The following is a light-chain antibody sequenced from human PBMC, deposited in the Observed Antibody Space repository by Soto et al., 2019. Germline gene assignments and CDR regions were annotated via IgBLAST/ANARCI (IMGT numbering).Light chain of an antibody. CDR3: ISYTSSTTYV. Sequence: QSALTQPASVSGSPGQSITISCTGTSSDVGAYNYASWYQQYPGEAPKVIIYDVSHRPAGVSNRFSGSKSGNTASLTISGLQTQDEADYYCISYTSSTTYVFGTGTKLTVL. J-gene: IGLJ1*01. CDR2: DVS. V-gene: IGLV2-14*01. CDR1: SSDVGAYNY.